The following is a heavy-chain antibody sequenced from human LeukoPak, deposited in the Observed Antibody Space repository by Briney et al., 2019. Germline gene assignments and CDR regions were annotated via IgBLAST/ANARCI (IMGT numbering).Heavy chain of an antibody. V-gene: IGHV3-33*06. CDR3: AKDRVQYDYVWGNYRVPLPDY. D-gene: IGHD3-16*02. J-gene: IGHJ4*02. Sequence: GRSLRLSRAASGFTFSSYGMHWVRQAPGKGLEWVAVIWYDGSNKYYADSVKGRFTISRDNSKNTLYLQMNSLRAEDTAVYYCAKDRVQYDYVWGNYRVPLPDYWGQGTLVTVSS. CDR2: IWYDGSNK. CDR1: GFTFSSYG.